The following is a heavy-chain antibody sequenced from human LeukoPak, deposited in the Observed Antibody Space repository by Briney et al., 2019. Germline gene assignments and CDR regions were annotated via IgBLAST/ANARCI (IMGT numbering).Heavy chain of an antibody. CDR1: GFTFDDYA. J-gene: IGHJ4*02. D-gene: IGHD3-10*01. V-gene: IGHV3-9*01. CDR3: TRPSYGSGSDIDY. CDR2: ISWNSGSI. Sequence: GGSLRLSCAASGFTFDDYAMHWVRQAPGKGLEWVSGISWNSGSIGYADSVKGRFTISRDNAKNSLYLQMNSLRAEDTAVYYCTRPSYGSGSDIDYWGQGTLVTVSS.